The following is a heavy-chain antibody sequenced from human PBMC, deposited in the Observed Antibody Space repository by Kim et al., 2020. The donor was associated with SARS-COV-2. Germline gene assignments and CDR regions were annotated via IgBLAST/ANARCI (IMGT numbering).Heavy chain of an antibody. V-gene: IGHV4-31*03. Sequence: SETLSLTCTVSGGTISSGGYYWSWIRQHPGKGLEWIGYIYYSGSTYYNPSLKSRVTISVDTSKNQFSLKLSSVTAADTAVNYCARDRPGPRYEGWFDPWGRGSLVTVSS. J-gene: IGHJ5*02. D-gene: IGHD3-3*01. CDR3: ARDRPGPRYEGWFDP. CDR2: IYYSGST. CDR1: GGTISSGGYY.